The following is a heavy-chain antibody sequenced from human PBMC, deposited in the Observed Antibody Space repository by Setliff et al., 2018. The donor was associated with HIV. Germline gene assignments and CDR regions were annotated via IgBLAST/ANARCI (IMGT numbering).Heavy chain of an antibody. V-gene: IGHV1-8*02. D-gene: IGHD3-22*01. CDR1: GDTFTTYD. J-gene: IGHJ1*01. CDR3: ATRRAYYYDSSGQEYFQH. Sequence: ASVKVSCKASGDTFTTYDINWVRQAAGQGPEGRGWMNTNSGNTGYAQKFQVRVTMTRNTSISTAYMELSSLRSEDTAMYYCATRRAYYYDSSGQEYFQHWGHGTLVTVSS. CDR2: MNTNSGNT.